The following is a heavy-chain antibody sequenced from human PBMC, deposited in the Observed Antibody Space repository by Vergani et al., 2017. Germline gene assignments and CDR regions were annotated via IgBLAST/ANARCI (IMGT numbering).Heavy chain of an antibody. CDR3: ARAAILVSGGGGTLDL. CDR2: ISGSGSSI. Sequence: QVQLLESGGGLVKPVGSLRLSCAASGFSFSNYYMSWIRQAPGKGLVWVSYISGSGSSIFYADSVKGRFTISRDNAENSLYLQMNRLRAEDTAVYYCARAAILVSGGGGTLDLWGQGTMVTLSP. V-gene: IGHV3-11*04. J-gene: IGHJ3*01. D-gene: IGHD2-8*02. CDR1: GFSFSNYY.